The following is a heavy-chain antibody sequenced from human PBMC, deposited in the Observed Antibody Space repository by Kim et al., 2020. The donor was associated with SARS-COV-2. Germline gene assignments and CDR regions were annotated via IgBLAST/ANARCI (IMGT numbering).Heavy chain of an antibody. J-gene: IGHJ4*02. Sequence: DYVKGRFTISRDNSKNTLYLQMNSLRAEDTAVYYCARVGRGSGSYSNFDYWGQGTLVTVSS. V-gene: IGHV3-30*01. D-gene: IGHD3-10*01. CDR3: ARVGRGSGSYSNFDY.